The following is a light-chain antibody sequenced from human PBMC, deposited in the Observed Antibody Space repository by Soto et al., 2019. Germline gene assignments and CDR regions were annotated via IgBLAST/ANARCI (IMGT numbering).Light chain of an antibody. CDR3: QQSYSTPQT. J-gene: IGKJ1*01. V-gene: IGKV1-39*01. Sequence: DIRMTQSPSSLSASVGDRVTITCRASQSISSYLNWYQQKPGKAPKLLIYAASSLQSGVPSRFSGSGSGTDFTLTIRSLQPEDFATYYCQQSYSTPQTFGQGTKVEIK. CDR2: AAS. CDR1: QSISSY.